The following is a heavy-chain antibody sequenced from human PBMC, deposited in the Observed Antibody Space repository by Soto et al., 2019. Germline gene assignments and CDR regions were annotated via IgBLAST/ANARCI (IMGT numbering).Heavy chain of an antibody. CDR1: GFAFYGFA. Sequence: GGSLRLSCSASGFAFYGFAMHWVRQAPGKGLEYVAAISSNGGSIYYVESVKGRFTISRDNSKSTLYLQMSSMRPEDTAVYYCVKGYGSGTYYVEYFDYWGQGTLITVSS. CDR2: ISSNGGSI. D-gene: IGHD3-10*01. J-gene: IGHJ4*02. V-gene: IGHV3-64D*06. CDR3: VKGYGSGTYYVEYFDY.